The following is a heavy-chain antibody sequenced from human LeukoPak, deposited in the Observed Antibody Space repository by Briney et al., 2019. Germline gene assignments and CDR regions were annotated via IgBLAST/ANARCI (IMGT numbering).Heavy chain of an antibody. V-gene: IGHV4-34*01. CDR2: INHSGST. J-gene: IGHJ4*02. Sequence: PETLSLTCAVYGGSFSGYYWSWIRQPPGKGLEWIGEINHSGSTNYNPSLKSRVTISVDTSKNQFSLKLSSVTAADTAVYYCARTYYYDTSGVFDWGQGTLVTVSS. CDR3: ARTYYYDTSGVFD. D-gene: IGHD3-22*01. CDR1: GGSFSGYY.